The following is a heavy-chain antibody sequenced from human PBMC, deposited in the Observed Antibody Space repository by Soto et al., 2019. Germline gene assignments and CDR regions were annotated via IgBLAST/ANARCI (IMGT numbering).Heavy chain of an antibody. J-gene: IGHJ6*02. CDR1: GYTFTSYY. CDR3: ARDGNPTFTNVFCFPLPYYHYYRLAV. V-gene: IGHV1-46*01. D-gene: IGHD2-8*01. CDR2: INPSGGST. Sequence: ASVKVSCKASGYTFTSYYMHWVRQAPGQGLEWMGIINPSGGSTSYAQKFQGRVTMTRDTPTSTVYMELSSLRSEDTAVYYCARDGNPTFTNVFCFPLPYYHYYRLAVSAQGTTVTVSS.